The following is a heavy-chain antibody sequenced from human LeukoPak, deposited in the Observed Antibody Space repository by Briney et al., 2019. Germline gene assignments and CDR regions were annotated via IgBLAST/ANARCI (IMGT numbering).Heavy chain of an antibody. V-gene: IGHV3-21*04. Sequence: PGGSLRLSCAASGFTFSTYTMNWVRQAPGKGLEWVSTVSDSRDVHYSDSVKGRFTISRDNARNSLYLQMNSLRDEDTAVYYCARGYSWGCDSWGQGTLVTVSS. D-gene: IGHD3-22*01. CDR1: GFTFSTYT. CDR2: VSDSRDV. J-gene: IGHJ5*02. CDR3: ARGYSWGCDS.